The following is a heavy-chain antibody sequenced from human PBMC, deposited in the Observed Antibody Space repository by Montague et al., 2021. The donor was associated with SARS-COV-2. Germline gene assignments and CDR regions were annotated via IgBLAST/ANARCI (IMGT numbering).Heavy chain of an antibody. Sequence: SETLSLTCTVSGGSISSSSYYWGWIRQPPGKGLEWIGSIYSSGSTYYNPSLKSRVTISVDTSKNQFSLELTSVTAADTAVYFCARETFYRFVRGVDLWGRGTLVTVSS. V-gene: IGHV4-39*07. CDR3: ARETFYRFVRGVDL. CDR2: IYSSGST. J-gene: IGHJ2*01. D-gene: IGHD2/OR15-2a*01. CDR1: GGSISSSSYY.